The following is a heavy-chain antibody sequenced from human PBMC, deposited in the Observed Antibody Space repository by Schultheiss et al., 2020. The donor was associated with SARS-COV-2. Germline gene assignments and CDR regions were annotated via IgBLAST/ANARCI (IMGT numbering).Heavy chain of an antibody. CDR1: GFTFSSYA. Sequence: GGSLRLSCAASGFTFSSYAMHWVRQAPGKGLEWVAVISYDGSNKYYADSVKGRFTISRDNSKNTLYLQMNSLRAEDTAVYYCARDADGDYGRGGYFDLGAVAPWSPSPQ. V-gene: IGHV3-30*01. D-gene: IGHD4-17*01. CDR3: ARDADGDYGRGGYFDL. J-gene: IGHJ2*01. CDR2: ISYDGSNK.